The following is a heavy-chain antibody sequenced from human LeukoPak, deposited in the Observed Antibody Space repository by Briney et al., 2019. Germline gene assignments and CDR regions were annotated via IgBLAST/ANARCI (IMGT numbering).Heavy chain of an antibody. D-gene: IGHD6-6*01. CDR3: ARVSIAARRGGGFDY. J-gene: IGHJ4*02. V-gene: IGHV4-59*11. Sequence: SETLSLTCTVSGGSISSHYWSWIRQPPGKGLEWIGYIYYSGSTNYNPSLKSRVTISVDTSKNQFSLKLRSVTAADTAVYYCARVSIAARRGGGFDYWGQGTLVTVSS. CDR1: GGSISSHY. CDR2: IYYSGST.